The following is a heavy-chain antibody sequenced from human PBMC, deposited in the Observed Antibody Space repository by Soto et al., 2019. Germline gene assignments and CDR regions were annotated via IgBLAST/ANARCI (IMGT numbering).Heavy chain of an antibody. CDR1: GGTFSNHA. CDR3: ARDDATYCGGDCYRYFYYGMDA. J-gene: IGHJ6*02. D-gene: IGHD2-21*02. Sequence: SVKVSCKASGGTFSNHAISWVRQAPGQGLEWVGGIIPMFPTADYAQRFQGRVTITADDSTTTVYMELSGLRSEDTAMYYCARDDATYCGGDCYRYFYYGMDAWGQGTTVPVSS. CDR2: IIPMFPTA. V-gene: IGHV1-69*13.